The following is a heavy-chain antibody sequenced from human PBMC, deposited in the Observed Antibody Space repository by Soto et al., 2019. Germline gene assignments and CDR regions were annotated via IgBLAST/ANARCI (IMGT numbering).Heavy chain of an antibody. CDR2: IRSKANSYAT. V-gene: IGHV3-73*01. J-gene: IGHJ4*02. CDR1: GFTFSGSA. D-gene: IGHD6-13*01. Sequence: LRLSCAASGFTFSGSAMHWVRQASGKGLEWVGRIRSKANSYATAYAASVKGRFTISRDDSKNTAYLQMNSLKTEDTAVYYCTRHVSSSWSNWGQGTLVTVSS. CDR3: TRHVSSSWSN.